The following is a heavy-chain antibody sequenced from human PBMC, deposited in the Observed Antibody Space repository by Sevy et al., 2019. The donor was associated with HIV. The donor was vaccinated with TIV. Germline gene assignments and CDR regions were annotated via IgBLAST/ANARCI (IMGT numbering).Heavy chain of an antibody. CDR2: INPDSGGP. V-gene: IGHV1-2*02. CDR3: VRDDRDGYFDY. Sequence: ASVKVSCKASGYTFTGYYMHWVRQAPGQGLEWMGWINPDSGGPNYAPKFQGRVPLTRETSISTAYMELSRLKSDDTAVYYCVRDDRDGYFDYWGQGTLVTVSS. J-gene: IGHJ4*02. CDR1: GYTFTGYY.